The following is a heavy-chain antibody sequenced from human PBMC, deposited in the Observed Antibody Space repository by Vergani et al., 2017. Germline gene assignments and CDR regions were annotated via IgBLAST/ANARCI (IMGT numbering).Heavy chain of an antibody. CDR3: VRNGETASNSDYFDH. CDR2: IDRDGSET. J-gene: IGHJ4*02. V-gene: IGHV3-7*01. Sequence: VESGGTLVQPGGSLRLSCAVSGFTFSDYWMAWVRQAPGKGLEWVANIDRDGSETIYLDSLKGLFTISRDNAKSSVFLQMDSLRVEDTALYYCVRNGETASNSDYFDHWGQGTHVTVSS. CDR1: GFTFSDYW. D-gene: IGHD5-24*01.